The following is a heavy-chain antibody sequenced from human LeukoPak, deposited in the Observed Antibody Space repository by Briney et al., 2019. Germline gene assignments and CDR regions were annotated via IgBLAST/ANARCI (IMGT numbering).Heavy chain of an antibody. CDR1: GFTFSSYG. V-gene: IGHV3-33*01. D-gene: IGHD6-19*01. J-gene: IGHJ4*02. Sequence: PGRSLRLSCAASGFTFSSYGMHWVRQAPGKGLEWVAVIWYDGSNKYYADSVKGRFTISRDNSKNTLYLQMNSLRAEDTAVYYCARVQFPHFFDYWGQGTLVTVSS. CDR3: ARVQFPHFFDY. CDR2: IWYDGSNK.